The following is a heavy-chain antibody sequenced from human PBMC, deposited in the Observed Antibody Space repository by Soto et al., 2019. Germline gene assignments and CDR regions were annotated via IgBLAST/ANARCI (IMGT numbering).Heavy chain of an antibody. CDR1: GFTFSSYA. Sequence: GGSLRLSCAASGFTFSSYAMSWVRQAPGKGLEWVSGISGSTIYYADSVKGRFTISRDNAKNSLYLQMNSLRAEDTAVYYCARSHLYYDSSGYPDYWGQGTLVTVSS. CDR3: ARSHLYYDSSGYPDY. J-gene: IGHJ4*02. D-gene: IGHD3-22*01. V-gene: IGHV3-48*04. CDR2: ISGSTI.